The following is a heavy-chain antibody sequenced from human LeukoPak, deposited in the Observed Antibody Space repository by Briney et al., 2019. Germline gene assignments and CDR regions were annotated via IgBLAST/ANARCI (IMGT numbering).Heavy chain of an antibody. Sequence: GGSLRLSCAASGFTFSSYEMNWVRQAPAKGLEWVPYISSTGNTIYYADSVKGRFTISRDDATNSVSLQMNSLRADDTAVYYCARRGSSSRYYFDYWGQGTPVTVSS. V-gene: IGHV3-48*03. CDR3: ARRGSSSRYYFDY. D-gene: IGHD6-13*01. J-gene: IGHJ4*02. CDR1: GFTFSSYE. CDR2: ISSTGNTI.